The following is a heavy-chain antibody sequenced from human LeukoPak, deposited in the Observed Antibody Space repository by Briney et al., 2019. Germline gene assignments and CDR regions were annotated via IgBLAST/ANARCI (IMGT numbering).Heavy chain of an antibody. CDR2: ISYDGTNK. Sequence: GRSLTLSCAASGFTFINYGMHWVRQAQGKGLEWVAVISYDGTNKYDADSVKGRFTISRDNSKNTLYLQMNSLKTDDTAVYYCANYGDYQYFDYWGQGTPGTVSS. CDR3: ANYGDYQYFDY. J-gene: IGHJ4*02. D-gene: IGHD4-17*01. CDR1: GFTFINYG. V-gene: IGHV3-30*18.